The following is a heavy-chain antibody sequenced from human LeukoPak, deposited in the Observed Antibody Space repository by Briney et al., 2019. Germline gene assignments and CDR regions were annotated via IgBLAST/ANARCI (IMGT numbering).Heavy chain of an antibody. V-gene: IGHV4-31*03. D-gene: IGHD4-4*01. J-gene: IGHJ6*02. Sequence: PSQTLSLTCTVSGGSIRSGDYSWNWIRQHPGKGLEWIGYIYYSGSTYYNPSLTSRVTMSVDTSKNQFSLKLSSVTAADTAIYYCARDHTETSSLNFRNYYYYGMDIWGQGTTVIVPS. CDR1: GGSIRSGDYS. CDR3: ARDHTETSSLNFRNYYYYGMDI. CDR2: IYYSGST.